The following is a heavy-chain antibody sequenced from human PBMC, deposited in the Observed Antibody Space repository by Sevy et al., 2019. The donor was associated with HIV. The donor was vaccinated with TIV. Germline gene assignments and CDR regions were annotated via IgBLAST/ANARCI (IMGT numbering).Heavy chain of an antibody. D-gene: IGHD3-22*01. CDR3: ARDSSSGYYYGGYYYYGMDV. Sequence: GGSLRLSCAASGFTFSSYSMNWVRQAPGKGLEWVSSISSSSSYIYYADSVKGRFTISRDNAKNSLYLQMNSLRAEDTAVYYCARDSSSGYYYGGYYYYGMDVWGQGTTVTVSS. CDR2: ISSSSSYI. J-gene: IGHJ6*02. V-gene: IGHV3-21*01. CDR1: GFTFSSYS.